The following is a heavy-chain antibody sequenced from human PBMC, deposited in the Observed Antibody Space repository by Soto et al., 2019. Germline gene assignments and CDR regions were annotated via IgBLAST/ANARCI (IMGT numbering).Heavy chain of an antibody. Sequence: QVQLQESGPGLVKPSQTLSLTCTVSGGSISSGDYYWSWIRQPPGKGLEWIGYIYYSGSTYYIPSLKSRVNISVDTSKTQFSMKLSSVTAADTAVYYCAISGGTSVYFDYWGQGTLVTVSS. CDR1: GGSISSGDYY. V-gene: IGHV4-30-4*01. J-gene: IGHJ4*02. CDR3: AISGGTSVYFDY. CDR2: IYYSGST. D-gene: IGHD2-15*01.